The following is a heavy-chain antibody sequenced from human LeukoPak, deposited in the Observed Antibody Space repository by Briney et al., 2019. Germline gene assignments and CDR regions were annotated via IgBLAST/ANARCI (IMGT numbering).Heavy chain of an antibody. CDR1: GGSISSYY. V-gene: IGHV4-4*07. D-gene: IGHD3-10*01. CDR2: IHTSGST. J-gene: IGHJ5*02. Sequence: SETLSLTCTVSGGSISSYYWSWIRQPAGKGLEWIGRIHTSGSTYYNPSLKSRVTISVDKSKNQFSLKLSSVTAADTAVYYCARALLWFGELFPNNWFDPWGQGTLVTVSS. CDR3: ARALLWFGELFPNNWFDP.